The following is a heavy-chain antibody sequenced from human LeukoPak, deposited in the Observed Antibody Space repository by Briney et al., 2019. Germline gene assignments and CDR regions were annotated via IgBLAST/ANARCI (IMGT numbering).Heavy chain of an antibody. D-gene: IGHD6-19*01. CDR1: GGSFSGYY. V-gene: IGHV4-59*01. CDR3: ARAVAGACNWFDP. Sequence: SETLSLTCAVYGGSFSGYYWSWIRQPPGKGLEWIGYIYYSGSTNYNPSLKSRVTISVDTSKNQFSLKLSSVTAADTAVYYCARAVAGACNWFDPWGQGTLVTVSS. J-gene: IGHJ5*02. CDR2: IYYSGST.